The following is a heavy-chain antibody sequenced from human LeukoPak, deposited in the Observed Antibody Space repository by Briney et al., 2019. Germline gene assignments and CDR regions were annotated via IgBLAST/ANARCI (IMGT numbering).Heavy chain of an antibody. CDR2: ISSSSSHT. Sequence: GGSLRLSCAASAFTFCDYYMTWIRQSPGKGLEWVSYISSSSSHTHYADSVKGRFTISRDNAKNSLYLQMSSLRADDTAVYYCARVGVIATAGTFDFWGQGTLVTVSS. V-gene: IGHV3-11*06. CDR3: ARVGVIATAGTFDF. J-gene: IGHJ4*02. D-gene: IGHD6-13*01. CDR1: AFTFCDYY.